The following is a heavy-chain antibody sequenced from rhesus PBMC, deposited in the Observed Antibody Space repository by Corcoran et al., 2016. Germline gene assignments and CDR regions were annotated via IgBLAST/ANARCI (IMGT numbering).Heavy chain of an antibody. J-gene: IGHJ4*01. CDR2: GDPEDGEA. D-gene: IGHD6-31*01. CDR3: ATALGAAAAFDY. CDR1: GYTFTDYY. V-gene: IGHV1-111*02. Sequence: EVQLVQSGAEVKKPGASVKISCKASGYTFTDYYLHWVRRAPGKGLEWMGRGDPEDGEAIHAQKFQDRVTITADTSTDTAYMELSSLRSEDTAVYYCATALGAAAAFDYWGQGVLVTVSS.